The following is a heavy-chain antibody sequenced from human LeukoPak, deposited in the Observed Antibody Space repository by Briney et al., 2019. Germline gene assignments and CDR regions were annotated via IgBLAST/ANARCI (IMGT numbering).Heavy chain of an antibody. D-gene: IGHD3-10*01. CDR2: INHNGST. J-gene: IGHJ4*02. CDR1: GGSFSTYY. CDR3: AGYYYGTENYHNHPNFDY. V-gene: IGHV4-34*01. Sequence: SETLSLTCAVYGGSFSTYYWGWIRQPPGKGLEWIGEINHNGSTTYNPSLESRVTISIDTSKNQFSLKLSSVTAADTAVYYCAGYYYGTENYHNHPNFDYWGQGTLVTVSS.